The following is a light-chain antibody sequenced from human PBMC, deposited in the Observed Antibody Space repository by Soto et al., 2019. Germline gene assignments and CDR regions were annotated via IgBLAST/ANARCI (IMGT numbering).Light chain of an antibody. CDR1: QSVDIN. CDR3: QQYHTWPIT. J-gene: IGKJ4*01. Sequence: EIVLTQSPATLSVSPGERVTLSCRASQSVDINLAWYQQKPGQAPRLLISGASTGATGIPARFSGSGSGTEFTLTISSLQSEDCAIYYCQQYHTWPITFGGGTKVDIK. CDR2: GAS. V-gene: IGKV3-15*01.